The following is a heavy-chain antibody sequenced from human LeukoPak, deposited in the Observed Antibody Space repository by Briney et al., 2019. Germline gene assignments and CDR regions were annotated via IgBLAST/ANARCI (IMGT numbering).Heavy chain of an antibody. J-gene: IGHJ5*02. V-gene: IGHV1-3*02. CDR3: ARGAGEWGSSSNWFDP. CDR2: SNAGNGNT. Sequence: GASVKVSCKASGYTFTSYAMHWVRQAPGQRLEWMGWSNAGNGNTKYSQEFQGRVTITRDTSASTAYMELSSLRSEDMAVYYCARGAGEWGSSSNWFDPWGQGTLVTVSS. D-gene: IGHD6-6*01. CDR1: GYTFTSYA.